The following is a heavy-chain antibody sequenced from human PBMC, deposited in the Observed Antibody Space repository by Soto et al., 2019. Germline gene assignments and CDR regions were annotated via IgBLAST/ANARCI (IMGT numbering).Heavy chain of an antibody. Sequence: PGGSLRLSCAASGFTFDDYAMHWGRQAPGKGLEWVSGISWNSGSIGYADSVKGRFTISRDNAKNSLYLQMNSLRAEDTALYYCAKDTSGSYYGSYYGMDVWGQGTTVTVSS. CDR2: ISWNSGSI. CDR3: AKDTSGSYYGSYYGMDV. D-gene: IGHD1-26*01. J-gene: IGHJ6*02. V-gene: IGHV3-9*01. CDR1: GFTFDDYA.